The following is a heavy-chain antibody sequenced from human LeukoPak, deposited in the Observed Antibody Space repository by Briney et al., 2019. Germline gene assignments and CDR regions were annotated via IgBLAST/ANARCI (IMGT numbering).Heavy chain of an antibody. CDR2: ISYDGSNK. CDR3: AKAKYYYDSSGFFDY. V-gene: IGHV3-30*18. J-gene: IGHJ4*02. CDR1: GFTFSSYG. D-gene: IGHD3-22*01. Sequence: GGSLRLSCAASGFTFSSYGMHWVRQAPGKGLEWVAVISYDGSNKYYADSVKGRFTISRDNSKNTLYLQMNSLRAEDTAVYYCAKAKYYYDSSGFFDYWGQGTLVTVSS.